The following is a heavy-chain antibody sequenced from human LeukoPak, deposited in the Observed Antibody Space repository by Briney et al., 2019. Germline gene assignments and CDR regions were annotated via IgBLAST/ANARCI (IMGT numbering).Heavy chain of an antibody. V-gene: IGHV1-2*06. CDR3: ATPGGSYQYGDY. J-gene: IGHJ4*02. CDR1: GYTFTSYY. CDR2: INPNSGGT. D-gene: IGHD1-26*01. Sequence: ASVKVSCKASGYTFTSYYMHWVRQAPGQGLEWMGRINPNSGGTNYAQKFQGRVTLTRDTSISTAYMELSRLRSDDTAVYYCATPGGSYQYGDYWGQETLVTVSS.